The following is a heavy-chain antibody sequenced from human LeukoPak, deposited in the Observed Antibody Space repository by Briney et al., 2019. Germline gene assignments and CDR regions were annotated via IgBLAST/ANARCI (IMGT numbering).Heavy chain of an antibody. CDR1: GYTFTSCG. J-gene: IGHJ4*02. V-gene: IGHV1-2*02. CDR3: ARKSGIAAAYNHLYFDY. Sequence: ASVKVSCKASGYTFTSCGISWVRQAPGQGLEWMGWINPNSGGTNYAQKFQGRVTMTRDTSISTAYMELSRLRSDDTAVYYCARKSGIAAAYNHLYFDYWGRGTLVTVSS. D-gene: IGHD6-13*01. CDR2: INPNSGGT.